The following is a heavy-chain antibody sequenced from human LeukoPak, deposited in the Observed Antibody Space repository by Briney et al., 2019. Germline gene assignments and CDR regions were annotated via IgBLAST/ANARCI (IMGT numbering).Heavy chain of an antibody. CDR3: ARVDTAMAYNWFDP. D-gene: IGHD5-18*01. Sequence: GASVKVSCKASGGTFSSYAISWVRQAPGQGPEWMGGIIPIFGTANYAQKFQGRVTITADKSTSTAYMELSSLRSEDTAVYYCARVDTAMAYNWFDPWGQGTLVTVSS. V-gene: IGHV1-69*06. CDR1: GGTFSSYA. CDR2: IIPIFGTA. J-gene: IGHJ5*02.